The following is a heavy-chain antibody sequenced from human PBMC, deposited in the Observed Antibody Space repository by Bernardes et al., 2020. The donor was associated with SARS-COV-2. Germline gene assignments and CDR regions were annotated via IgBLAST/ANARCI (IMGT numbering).Heavy chain of an antibody. J-gene: IGHJ4*02. V-gene: IGHV3-23*01. Sequence: SLRLSCAASGFTFDKYALSWVRQAPGKGLEWVSSISGSGASTNNADPVKGRFTISRDNSKNTLYLQMNSLRVEDTAVYYCAKDERAYFDYWSGGGSFDFWGQGTLVTVSS. CDR1: GFTFDKYA. CDR3: AKDERAYFDYWSGGGSFDF. CDR2: ISGSGAST. D-gene: IGHD3-3*01.